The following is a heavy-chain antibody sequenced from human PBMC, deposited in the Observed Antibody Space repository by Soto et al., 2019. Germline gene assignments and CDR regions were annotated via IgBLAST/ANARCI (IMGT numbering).Heavy chain of an antibody. CDR1: GFTFSDYP. Sequence: SLRLSCAASGFTFSDYPMHWVRQAPGKGLEWVGRIKSKTDGGTTDYAAPVKGRFTISRDDSKNTLYLQMNSLKTEDTAVYYCTTDPVTMIVVVPSSGWGQGTLVTVSS. D-gene: IGHD3-22*01. J-gene: IGHJ4*02. CDR2: IKSKTDGGTT. V-gene: IGHV3-15*07. CDR3: TTDPVTMIVVVPSSG.